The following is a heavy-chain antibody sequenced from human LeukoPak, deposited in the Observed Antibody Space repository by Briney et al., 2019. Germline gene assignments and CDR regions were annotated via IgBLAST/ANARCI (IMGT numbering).Heavy chain of an antibody. J-gene: IGHJ6*04. CDR2: INHSGST. CDR1: GGSFSGYY. V-gene: IGHV4-34*01. D-gene: IGHD2-15*01. Sequence: SETLSLTCAVYGGSFSGYYWSWIRQPPGKGLEWIGEINHSGSTNYNPSLKSRVTISVDTSKNQFSLKLSSVTAADTAVYYCARGPGCCSGGSCYRIINYYGMDVWGKGTTVTVSS. CDR3: ARGPGCCSGGSCYRIINYYGMDV.